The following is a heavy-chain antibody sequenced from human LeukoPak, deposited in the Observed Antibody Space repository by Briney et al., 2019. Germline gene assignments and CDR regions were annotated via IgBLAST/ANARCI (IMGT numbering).Heavy chain of an antibody. CDR1: GYTFTSYG. V-gene: IGHV1-69*04. Sequence: GASVKVSCKASGYTFTSYGISWVRQAPGQGLEWMGRIIPILGIANYAQKFQGRVTITADKSMSTAYMELSSLRSEDTAVYYCARYRSAPGYGSGSFPSPDVWGQGTTVTVSS. J-gene: IGHJ6*02. D-gene: IGHD3-10*01. CDR3: ARYRSAPGYGSGSFPSPDV. CDR2: IIPILGIA.